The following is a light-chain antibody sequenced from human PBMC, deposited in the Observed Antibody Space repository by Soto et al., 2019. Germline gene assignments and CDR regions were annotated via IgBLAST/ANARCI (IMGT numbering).Light chain of an antibody. CDR3: SSYSSSSTFYV. Sequence: QSALTQPASVSGSPGQSITIPCTGTSSDVGGFYYVSWYQHHPGKDPKLMIYQVSNRPSGVSNRFSGSKSGNTASLTISGLQAEDEADYFCSSYSSSSTFYVFGAGTTVTVL. CDR1: SSDVGGFYY. CDR2: QVS. V-gene: IGLV2-14*01. J-gene: IGLJ1*01.